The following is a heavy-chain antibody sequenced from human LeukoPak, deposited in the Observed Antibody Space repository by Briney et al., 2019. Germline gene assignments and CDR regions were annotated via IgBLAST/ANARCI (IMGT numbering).Heavy chain of an antibody. J-gene: IGHJ4*02. V-gene: IGHV4-39*07. CDR3: ARGRAVAGWSRYYFDY. Sequence: PSETLSLTCTVSAGSMSSSSYYWGWIRQPPGKGLEWIGEINHSGSTNYNPSLKSRVTISVDTSKNQFSLKLSSVTAADTAVYYCARGRAVAGWSRYYFDYWGQGTLVTVSS. CDR1: AGSMSSSSYY. CDR2: INHSGST. D-gene: IGHD6-19*01.